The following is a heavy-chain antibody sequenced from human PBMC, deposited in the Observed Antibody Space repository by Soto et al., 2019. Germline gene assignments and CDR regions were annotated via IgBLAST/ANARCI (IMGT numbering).Heavy chain of an antibody. J-gene: IGHJ6*03. CDR3: ARELVVPASMGYYYYMDV. Sequence: QVQLVESGGGVVQPGRSLRLSCAASGFTFSSYGMHWVRQAPGKGLEWVAVIWYDGSNKYYADSVKGRFTISRDNSENTLYLQMNSLRDEDTAVYYCARELVVPASMGYYYYMDVWGKETTVTVSS. D-gene: IGHD2-2*01. V-gene: IGHV3-33*01. CDR2: IWYDGSNK. CDR1: GFTFSSYG.